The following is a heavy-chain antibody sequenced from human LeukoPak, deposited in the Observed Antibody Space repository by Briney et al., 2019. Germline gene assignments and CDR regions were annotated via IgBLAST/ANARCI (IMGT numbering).Heavy chain of an antibody. V-gene: IGHV3-66*01. D-gene: IGHD5-24*01. CDR3: TKCRDGYNWLDY. J-gene: IGHJ4*02. CDR1: GFSVSSNY. CDR2: IYSGGST. Sequence: GGSLRLSCAASGFSVSSNYMSWVRQAPGKGLEWVSLIYSGGSTFYADSVKGRFTISRDNSKNTLYLQMNRLRDEDTAVYYCTKCRDGYNWLDYWGQGTLVTVSS.